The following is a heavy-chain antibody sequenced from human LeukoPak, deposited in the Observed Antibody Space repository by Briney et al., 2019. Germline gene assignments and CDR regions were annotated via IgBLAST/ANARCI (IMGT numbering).Heavy chain of an antibody. V-gene: IGHV4-34*01. Sequence: SETLSLTCTVSGGSISSYYWSWIRQPPGKGLEWIGEINHSGSTNYNPSLKSRVTISVDTSKNQFSLKLSSVTAADTAVYYCARGRGYYYDSSGYYTFDYWGQGTLVTVSS. CDR2: INHSGST. CDR3: ARGRGYYYDSSGYYTFDY. J-gene: IGHJ4*02. CDR1: GGSISSYY. D-gene: IGHD3-22*01.